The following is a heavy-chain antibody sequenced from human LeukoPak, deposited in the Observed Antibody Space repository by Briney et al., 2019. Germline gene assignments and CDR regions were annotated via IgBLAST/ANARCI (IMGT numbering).Heavy chain of an antibody. J-gene: IGHJ1*01. V-gene: IGHV1-18*01. D-gene: IGHD3-22*01. Sequence: ASVKVSCKASGYTFISYGISWVRQAPGQGLEWMGWISAYNGNTNHAQKLQGRVTMTTDTSTSTAYMELRSLRSDDTAVYYCARDETYYYDSSGYYGIEYFQHWGQGTLVTVSS. CDR2: ISAYNGNT. CDR1: GYTFISYG. CDR3: ARDETYYYDSSGYYGIEYFQH.